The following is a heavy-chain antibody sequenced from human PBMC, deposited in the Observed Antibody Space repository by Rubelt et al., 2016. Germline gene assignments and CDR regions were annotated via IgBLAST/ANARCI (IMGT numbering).Heavy chain of an antibody. CDR2: ISTTSTYI. V-gene: IGHV3-21*02. CDR3: ARDKAAEVNYYAMDV. D-gene: IGHD1-14*01. CDR1: GFSFSSYS. J-gene: IGHJ6*02. Sequence: EVQLVESGGGLVKPGGSLRLSCAASGFSFSSYSMNWVRQAPGKGLEWVSSISTTSTYIYYTDSVKGRFTISRHNAKNSHYRQLTSLGADDTAGYYCARDKAAEVNYYAMDVWGQGTRVTVSS.